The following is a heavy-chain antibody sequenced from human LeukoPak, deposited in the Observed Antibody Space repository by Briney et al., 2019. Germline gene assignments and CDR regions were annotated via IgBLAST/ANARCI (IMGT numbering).Heavy chain of an antibody. CDR3: ARETNWGRENAFDI. CDR1: SGSISPYF. Sequence: SETLSLTCNFSSGSISPYFWSWIRQTPGKGLEWIGYIYYSGSTKYNPSLKGRVTISIDASKKQFSLKLSSVTAADTAVYYCARETNWGRENAFDIWGQGTMVTVSS. J-gene: IGHJ3*02. D-gene: IGHD7-27*01. CDR2: IYYSGST. V-gene: IGHV4-59*12.